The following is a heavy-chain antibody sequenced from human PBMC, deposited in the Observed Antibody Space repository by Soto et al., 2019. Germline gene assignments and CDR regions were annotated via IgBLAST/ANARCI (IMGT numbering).Heavy chain of an antibody. CDR1: GHTLASYD. D-gene: IGHD3-16*01. Sequence: QVQLVQSGAEVRKPGASVKVSCKASGHTLASYDINWVRQATGQGLEWMGWMTPDSGDTGYAQKFQGRVTMTWDTSITTAYMELSSLRSDDTAVSYCARDPFYGWFDSWGQGTLVTVSS. V-gene: IGHV1-8*01. CDR2: MTPDSGDT. J-gene: IGHJ5*01. CDR3: ARDPFYGWFDS.